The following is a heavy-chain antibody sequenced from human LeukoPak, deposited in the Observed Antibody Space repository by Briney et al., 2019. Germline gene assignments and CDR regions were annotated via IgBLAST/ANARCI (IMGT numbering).Heavy chain of an antibody. CDR2: ISGSGGST. CDR1: GFTFSSYA. J-gene: IGHJ4*02. CDR3: ARGSMVRGVIHYYFDY. V-gene: IGHV3-23*01. D-gene: IGHD3-10*01. Sequence: PGGSLRLSCAASGFTFSSYAMSWVRQAPGKGLEWVSAISGSGGSTYYADSVKGRFTISRDNSKNTLYLQMNSLRAEDTAVYYCARGSMVRGVIHYYFDYWGQGTLVTVSS.